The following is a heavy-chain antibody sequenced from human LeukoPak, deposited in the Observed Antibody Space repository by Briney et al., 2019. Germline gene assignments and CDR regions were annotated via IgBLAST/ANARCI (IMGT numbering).Heavy chain of an antibody. CDR3: AGTDSIAAALFDY. D-gene: IGHD6-13*01. J-gene: IGHJ4*02. CDR1: GGSISSYY. V-gene: IGHV4-59*01. Sequence: SETLSLTCTVSGGSISSYYWSWIRQPPGKGLEWIGYIYYSGSTNYNPSLKSRVTISVDTSKNQSSLKLSSVTAADTAVYYCAGTDSIAAALFDYWGQGTLVTVSS. CDR2: IYYSGST.